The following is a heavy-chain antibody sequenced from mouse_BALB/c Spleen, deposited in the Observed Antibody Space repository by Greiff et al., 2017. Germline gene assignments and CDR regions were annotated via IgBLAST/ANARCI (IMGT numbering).Heavy chain of an antibody. CDR2: IYPGDGDT. Sequence: QVQLKQSGAELVRPGSSVKISCKASGYAFSSYWMNWVKQRPGQGLEWIGQIYPGDGDTNYNGKFKGKATLTADKSSSTAYMQLSSLTSEDSAVYFCTPTMITTTGFAYWGQGTLVTVSA. V-gene: IGHV1-80*01. J-gene: IGHJ3*01. CDR1: GYAFSSYW. CDR3: TPTMITTTGFAY. D-gene: IGHD2-4*01.